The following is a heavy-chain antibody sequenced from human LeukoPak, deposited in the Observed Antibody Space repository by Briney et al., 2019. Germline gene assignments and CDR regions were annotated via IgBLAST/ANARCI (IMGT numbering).Heavy chain of an antibody. D-gene: IGHD2-15*01. V-gene: IGHV4-30-4*01. CDR1: GGSISSGDYY. Sequence: SETLSLTCTVSGGSISSGDYYWSWIRQPPGKGLEWIGYIYYSGSTYYNPSLESRVTISVDTSKNQFSLKLSSVTAADTAVYYCARRYCSGGSCSDAFDIWGQGTMVTVSS. J-gene: IGHJ3*02. CDR3: ARRYCSGGSCSDAFDI. CDR2: IYYSGST.